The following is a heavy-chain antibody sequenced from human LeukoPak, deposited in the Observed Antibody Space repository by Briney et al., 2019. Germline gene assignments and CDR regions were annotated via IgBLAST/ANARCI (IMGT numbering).Heavy chain of an antibody. CDR2: IIPIFGTA. J-gene: IGHJ6*02. V-gene: IGHV1-69*13. D-gene: IGHD3-10*01. CDR3: ARVRYYYGSGSYYIGYYYGMDV. CDR1: GGTFSSYA. Sequence: ASVKVSCKASGGTFSSYAISWVRQAPGQGLEWMGGIIPIFGTANCAQKFQGRVTITADESTSTAYMELSSLRSEDTAVYYCARVRYYYGSGSYYIGYYYGMDVWGQGTTVTVSS.